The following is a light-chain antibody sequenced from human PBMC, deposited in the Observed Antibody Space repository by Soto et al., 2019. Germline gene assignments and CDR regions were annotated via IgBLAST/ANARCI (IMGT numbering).Light chain of an antibody. J-gene: IGLJ1*01. CDR1: SSDVGGYTE. V-gene: IGLV2-14*01. CDR2: EVN. CDR3: SSYTSSTPLSV. Sequence: QSALTQPASVSGSPRQSITISCTGASSDVGGYTEVSWYQQHPGKAPKLISYEVNNRPSGVSHRFSGSKSGNTSSLTISGLKAEDEADYYCSSYTSSTPLSVFGTGTTVPVL.